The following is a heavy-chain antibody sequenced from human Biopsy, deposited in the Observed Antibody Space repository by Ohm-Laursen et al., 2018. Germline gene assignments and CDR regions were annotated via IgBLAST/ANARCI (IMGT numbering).Heavy chain of an antibody. CDR3: ATTTMDTSGWYGNYFDS. CDR1: SGSISSYY. J-gene: IGHJ4*02. CDR2: ISYSGNT. V-gene: IGHV4-59*08. Sequence: GTLSLTCTVSSGSISSYYWSWIRQPPGKGLEWIGYISYSGNTNYNPSLKSRVPMSVDTSKNQFSLKVYSVTAADTAIYYCATTTMDTSGWYGNYFDSWGQGALVTVSS. D-gene: IGHD6-19*01.